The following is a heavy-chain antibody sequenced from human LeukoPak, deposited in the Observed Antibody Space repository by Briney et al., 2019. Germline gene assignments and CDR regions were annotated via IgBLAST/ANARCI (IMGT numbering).Heavy chain of an antibody. CDR2: INHSGST. CDR1: GGSFSGYY. CDR3: ARHGTIAAAGTELDY. Sequence: SETLSLTCAVYGGSFSGYYWSWIRQPPGKGLEWIGEINHSGSTNYNPSLKSRVTISVDTSKNQFSLKLSSVTAADTAEYYCARHGTIAAAGTELDYWGQGTLVTVSS. J-gene: IGHJ4*02. V-gene: IGHV4-34*01. D-gene: IGHD6-13*01.